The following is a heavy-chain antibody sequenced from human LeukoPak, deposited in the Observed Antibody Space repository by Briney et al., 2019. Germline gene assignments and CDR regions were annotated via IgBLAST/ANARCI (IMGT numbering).Heavy chain of an antibody. CDR2: ISSSSSYI. D-gene: IGHD1-26*01. CDR1: GFTFDDYG. CDR3: ARTVVGATTAAFDI. Sequence: GGSLRLSCAASGFTFDDYGMSWVRQAPGKGLEWVSIISSSSSYIYYADSVKGRFTISRDNAKNSLYLQMNSLRAEDTAVYYCARTVVGATTAAFDIWGQGTMVTVSS. V-gene: IGHV3-21*01. J-gene: IGHJ3*02.